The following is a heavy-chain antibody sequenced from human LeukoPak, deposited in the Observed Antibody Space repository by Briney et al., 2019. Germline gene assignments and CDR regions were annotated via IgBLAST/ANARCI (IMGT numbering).Heavy chain of an antibody. D-gene: IGHD6-19*01. CDR1: GGSISSYY. J-gene: IGHJ4*02. CDR2: MYYSGST. Sequence: SETLSLTCTVSGGSISSYYWSWIRQPPGKGLEWIGYMYYSGSTNYNPSLKSRVTISVDTSKNQFSLKLSSVTAADTAVYYCARGAVAYYYFDNWGQGTLVTVSS. V-gene: IGHV4-59*01. CDR3: ARGAVAYYYFDN.